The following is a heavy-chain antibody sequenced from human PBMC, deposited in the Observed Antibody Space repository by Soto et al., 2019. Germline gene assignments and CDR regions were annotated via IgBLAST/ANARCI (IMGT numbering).Heavy chain of an antibody. J-gene: IGHJ4*02. CDR3: ARGGRNMAIDE. Sequence: QVQLQQWGAGLLKPSETLSRTCAVYGASFSDYNWSWIRQPPGKGLEWIGEINHSGSTNYNPSLKSRVVISVFTSKNQFTLMWSTMTAADTAVYYCARGGRNMAIDEWGQGTLVTVSS. V-gene: IGHV4-34*01. CDR1: GASFSDYN. D-gene: IGHD3-10*01. CDR2: INHSGST.